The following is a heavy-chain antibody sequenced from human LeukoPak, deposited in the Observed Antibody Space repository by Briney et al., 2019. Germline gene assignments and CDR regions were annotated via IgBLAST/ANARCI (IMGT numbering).Heavy chain of an antibody. J-gene: IGHJ4*02. CDR2: ISSSSSYI. CDR3: ARDLGGFDY. D-gene: IGHD3-10*01. Sequence: GGSLRLSCAASGLTVSSNSMRWVRQAPGKGLEWVSSISSSSSYIYYADSVKGRFTISRDNAKNSLYLQMNSLRAEDTAVYYCARDLGGFDYWGQGTLVTVSS. CDR1: GLTVSSNS. V-gene: IGHV3-21*01.